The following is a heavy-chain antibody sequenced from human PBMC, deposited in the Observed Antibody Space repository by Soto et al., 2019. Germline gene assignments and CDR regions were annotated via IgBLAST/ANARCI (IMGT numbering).Heavy chain of an antibody. Sequence: QVQLVESGGGVVQPGRSLRLSCAASGFTFSSYGMHWVRQAPGKGLEWVAVIWYDGSNKYYADSVKGRFTISRDNSKNTLYLQMNSLRAEDTAVYYCAFLPSGWADDAFDIWGQGTMVTVSS. CDR1: GFTFSSYG. D-gene: IGHD3-10*01. V-gene: IGHV3-33*01. J-gene: IGHJ3*02. CDR3: AFLPSGWADDAFDI. CDR2: IWYDGSNK.